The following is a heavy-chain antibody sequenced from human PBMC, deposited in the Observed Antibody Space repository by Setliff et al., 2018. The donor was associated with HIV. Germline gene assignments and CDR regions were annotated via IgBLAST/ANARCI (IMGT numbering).Heavy chain of an antibody. CDR2: IYTSGTT. V-gene: IGHV4-4*07. D-gene: IGHD3-10*01. CDR1: GGSISGFY. J-gene: IGHJ3*01. Sequence: SETLSLTCTVSGGSISGFYWNWIRQSAGKGLQWIGRIYTSGTTIYNPSLKSRVTMSVDASKNQLSLKLRSVTAADTAVYYCARARITMIGGRLEPYAFDRWGQGTKVTVSS. CDR3: ARARITMIGGRLEPYAFDR.